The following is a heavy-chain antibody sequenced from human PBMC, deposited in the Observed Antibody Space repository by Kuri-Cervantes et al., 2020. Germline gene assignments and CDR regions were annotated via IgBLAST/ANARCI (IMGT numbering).Heavy chain of an antibody. V-gene: IGHV4-39*07. CDR2: INHSGST. Sequence: SETLSLTCTVSGGSVSSGSYYWSWIRQPPGKGLEWIGEINHSGSTNYNPSLKSRVTISVDTSKNQFSLKLSSVTAADTAVYYCARGSQYYDILTGYYRSWFDPWGQGTLVTVSS. CDR1: GGSVSSGSYY. CDR3: ARGSQYYDILTGYYRSWFDP. J-gene: IGHJ5*02. D-gene: IGHD3-9*01.